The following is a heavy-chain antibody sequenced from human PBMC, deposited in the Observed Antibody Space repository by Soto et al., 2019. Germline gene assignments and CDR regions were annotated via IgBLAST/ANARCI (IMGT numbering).Heavy chain of an antibody. V-gene: IGHV1-8*01. CDR1: GYTFTSYD. CDR3: ARVPLYGSGSYYAYYYYYGMDV. CDR2: INPNSGNT. J-gene: IGHJ6*02. D-gene: IGHD3-10*01. Sequence: QVQLVQSGAEVKKPGASVKVSCKASGYTFTSYDINWVRQATGQGLEWMGWINPNSGNTGYAQKFQGRVTMTRNTSISRAYIELSSLRSEDTAVYYCARVPLYGSGSYYAYYYYYGMDVWGQGTTVTVSS.